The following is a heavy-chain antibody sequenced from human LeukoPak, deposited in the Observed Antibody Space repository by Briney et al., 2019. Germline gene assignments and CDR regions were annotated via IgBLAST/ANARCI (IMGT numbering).Heavy chain of an antibody. CDR2: IYYSGST. CDR3: ARQEHSSSSFDY. D-gene: IGHD6-6*01. CDR1: GGSISSYY. V-gene: IGHV4-59*01. J-gene: IGHJ4*02. Sequence: SETLSLTRTVSGGSISSYYWSWIRQPPGKGLEWIGYIYYSGSTNYNPSLKSRVTISVDTSKNQFSLKLSSVTAADTAVYYCARQEHSSSSFDYWGQGTLVTVSS.